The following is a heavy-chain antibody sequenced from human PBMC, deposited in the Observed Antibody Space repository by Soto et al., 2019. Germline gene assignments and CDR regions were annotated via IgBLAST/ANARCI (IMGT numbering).Heavy chain of an antibody. CDR3: SRSYYPSWVFDY. V-gene: IGHV4-59*01. D-gene: IGHD3-3*02. CDR1: GGSISSYY. CDR2: IYYSGST. J-gene: IGHJ4*02. Sequence: PSETLSLTCTVSGGSISSYYWSWIRQPPGKGLEWIGYIYYSGSTNYNPSLKSRVTISVDTSKNQFSLKLSSVTAADTAVYYCSRSYYPSWVFDYWGPGILLTLSS.